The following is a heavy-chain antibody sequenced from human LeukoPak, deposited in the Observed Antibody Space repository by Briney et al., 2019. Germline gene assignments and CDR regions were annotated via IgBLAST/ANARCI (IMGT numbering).Heavy chain of an antibody. CDR2: INPNSGGT. D-gene: IGHD2-2*02. J-gene: IGHJ6*03. V-gene: IGHV1-2*02. CDR1: GYTFTSYY. Sequence: WASVKVSCKASGYTFTSYYMHWVRQAPGQGLEWMGWINPNSGGTNYAQKFQGRVTMTRDTSISTAYMELSRLRSDDTAVYYCARDRYCSSTSCYSLYYMDVWGKGTTVTVSS. CDR3: ARDRYCSSTSCYSLYYMDV.